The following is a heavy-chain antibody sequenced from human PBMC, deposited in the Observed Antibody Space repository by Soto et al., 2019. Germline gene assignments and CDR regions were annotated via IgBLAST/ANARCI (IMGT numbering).Heavy chain of an antibody. CDR1: GGSISNYD. J-gene: IGHJ4*02. V-gene: IGHV4-59*08. D-gene: IGHD5-18*01. CDR2: IYYSGST. CDR3: ARHRYSYGVYYFDF. Sequence: TETLSLTCIVSGGSISNYDWSWIRQPPGKGLEWIGYIYYSGSTNYNPSLTSRVTISVDTSKNQSSLKLSSVTAPDTAVYYCARHRYSYGVYYFDFWGQGTLVTV.